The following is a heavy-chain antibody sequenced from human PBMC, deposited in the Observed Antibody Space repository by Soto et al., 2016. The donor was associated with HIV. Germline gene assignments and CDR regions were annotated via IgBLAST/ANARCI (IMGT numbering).Heavy chain of an antibody. CDR3: AKGPPPLLYRSPLRRVDH. V-gene: IGHV3-23*01. CDR2: ISDSGYDT. Sequence: EVQLLESGGGLGQPGGSLRIPCAVSGFTFSSYSMSWVRQAPGKGLQWVSAISDSGYDTYYADSVKGRFTISRDNSKNTLFLQMNSLRDEDTAVYYCAKGPPPLLYRSPLRRVDHWGQGTLVTVSS. J-gene: IGHJ4*02. CDR1: GFTFSSYS. D-gene: IGHD6-13*01.